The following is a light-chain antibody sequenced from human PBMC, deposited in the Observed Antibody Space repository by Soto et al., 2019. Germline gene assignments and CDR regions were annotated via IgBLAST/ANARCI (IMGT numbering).Light chain of an antibody. Sequence: QSALTQPASVSGSPGQSITISCTGTSSDVGGYNYVSWYQHHPGKDPKLMIYEVSNRPSGVSNRFSGSKSGNTASLTISGLQAEDEADYYCSSYTSSSTLVVFGGGTQLTVL. CDR2: EVS. CDR1: SSDVGGYNY. CDR3: SSYTSSSTLVV. V-gene: IGLV2-14*01. J-gene: IGLJ2*01.